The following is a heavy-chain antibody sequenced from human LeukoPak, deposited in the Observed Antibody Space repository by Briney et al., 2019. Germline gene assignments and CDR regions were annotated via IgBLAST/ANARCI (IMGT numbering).Heavy chain of an antibody. CDR2: IYYSGST. J-gene: IGHJ3*01. V-gene: IGHV4-59*01. Sequence: SETLSLTCTVSGGSISSYYWSWIRQPPGKGLEWIGYIYYSGSTNYNPSLKSRVTISVDTSKNQFSLKLSSVTAADTAVYFCARRPRDTSGYYLGAFHDWGQGTTVTVSS. CDR3: ARRPRDTSGYYLGAFHD. CDR1: GGSISSYY. D-gene: IGHD3-22*01.